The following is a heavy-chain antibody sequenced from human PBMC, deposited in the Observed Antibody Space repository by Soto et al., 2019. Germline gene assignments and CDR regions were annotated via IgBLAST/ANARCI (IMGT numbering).Heavy chain of an antibody. Sequence: PSETLSLTCTVSGGSISSSSYYWGWIRQPPGKGLEWIGSIYYSGSTYYNKSLKSRVTISVDTSKNQFSLKLRSVTAADTAVYYCARLGFMVRGFLGWFDPWGQGTLVTVSS. J-gene: IGHJ5*02. D-gene: IGHD3-10*01. V-gene: IGHV4-39*01. CDR2: IYYSGST. CDR3: ARLGFMVRGFLGWFDP. CDR1: GGSISSSSYY.